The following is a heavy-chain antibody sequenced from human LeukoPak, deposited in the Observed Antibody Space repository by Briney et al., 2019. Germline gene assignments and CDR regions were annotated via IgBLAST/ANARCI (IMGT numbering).Heavy chain of an antibody. CDR1: GGSISSGDYY. CDR3: AREGTMVRGVLDY. CDR2: IYYSGST. V-gene: IGHV4-30-4*01. Sequence: PSETLSLTCTVSGGSISSGDYYWSWIRQPPGKGLEWIGYIYYSGSTYYNPPLKSRVTISVDTSKNQFSLKLSSVTAADTAVYYCAREGTMVRGVLDYWGQGTLVTVSS. J-gene: IGHJ4*02. D-gene: IGHD3-10*01.